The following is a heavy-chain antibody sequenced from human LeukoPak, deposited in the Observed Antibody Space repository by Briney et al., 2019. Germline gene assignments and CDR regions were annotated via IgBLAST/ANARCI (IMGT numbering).Heavy chain of an antibody. CDR1: GGSISSYY. V-gene: IGHV4-59*12. J-gene: IGHJ4*02. Sequence: NSSETLSLTCTVSGGSISSYYWSWIRQPPGKGLEWIGYIYYSGSTNYNPSLKSRVTISVDTSKNQFSLKLSSVTAADTAVYYCARRLRRANSFDYWGQGTLVTVSS. CDR2: IYYSGST. CDR3: ARRLRRANSFDY.